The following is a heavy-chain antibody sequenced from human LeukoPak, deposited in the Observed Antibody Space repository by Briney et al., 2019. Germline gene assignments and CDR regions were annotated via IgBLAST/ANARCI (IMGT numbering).Heavy chain of an antibody. Sequence: ASVKFSCKASVGTFGIYAISWVRQAPGQGLEWMGRIISILGIANYAQKFQGRVTITADKSTSTAYMELSSLRSEDTAVYYCASAPGGQLHLNYYYYGMDVWGQGTTVTVSS. V-gene: IGHV1-69*04. CDR2: IISILGIA. CDR3: ASAPGGQLHLNYYYYGMDV. D-gene: IGHD2-2*01. J-gene: IGHJ6*02. CDR1: VGTFGIYA.